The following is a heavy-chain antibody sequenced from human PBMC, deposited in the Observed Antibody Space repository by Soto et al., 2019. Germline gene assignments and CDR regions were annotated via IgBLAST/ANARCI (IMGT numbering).Heavy chain of an antibody. CDR2: ISWDGGST. J-gene: IGHJ3*02. CDR1: GFTFDDYT. CDR3: AKEAYSSSDDAFDI. V-gene: IGHV3-43*01. Sequence: GGSLRLSCAASGFTFDDYTMHWVRQAPGKGLEWVSLISWDGGSTYYADSVKGRFTISRDNSKNSLYLQMNSLRTEDTALYYCAKEAYSSSDDAFDIWGQGTMVTVSS. D-gene: IGHD6-6*01.